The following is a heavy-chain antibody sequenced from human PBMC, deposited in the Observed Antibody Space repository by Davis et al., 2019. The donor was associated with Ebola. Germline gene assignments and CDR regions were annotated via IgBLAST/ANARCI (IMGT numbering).Heavy chain of an antibody. D-gene: IGHD2-8*01. Sequence: ASVKVSCRTSGYPFTSSGVTWVRQAPGQGLQWMGWISPHNGNTKYAEKFQGRVTMTTDTSTSTAYMELRSLGSDDTAIYYCARDSFCTYGVCNDRDFDYWGQGTLVTVSS. J-gene: IGHJ4*02. CDR3: ARDSFCTYGVCNDRDFDY. V-gene: IGHV1-18*04. CDR1: GYPFTSSG. CDR2: ISPHNGNT.